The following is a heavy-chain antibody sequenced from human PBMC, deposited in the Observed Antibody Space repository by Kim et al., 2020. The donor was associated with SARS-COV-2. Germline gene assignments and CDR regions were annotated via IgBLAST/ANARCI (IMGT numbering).Heavy chain of an antibody. CDR1: GFTFSSYA. Sequence: GGSLSLSCAASGFTFSSYAMHWVRQAPGKGLEWVAVISYDGSNKYYADSVKGRFTISRDNSKNTLYLQMNSLRAEDTAVYYCAREPRVGPDPVQYSSSWNYYYYMDVWGKGTTVTVSS. J-gene: IGHJ6*03. V-gene: IGHV3-30*04. CDR3: AREPRVGPDPVQYSSSWNYYYYMDV. CDR2: ISYDGSNK. D-gene: IGHD6-13*01.